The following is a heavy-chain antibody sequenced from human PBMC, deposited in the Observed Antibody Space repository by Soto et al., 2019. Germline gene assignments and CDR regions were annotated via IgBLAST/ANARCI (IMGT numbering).Heavy chain of an antibody. CDR2: IYSGGST. Sequence: PGGSLRLSCAASGFTVSSNYMSWVRQAPGKGLEWVSVIYSGGSTYYADSVKGRFTIFRDNSKNTLYLQMNSLRAEDTAVYYCARAVTQWLVVDYWGQGTLVTVSS. D-gene: IGHD6-19*01. J-gene: IGHJ4*02. CDR1: GFTVSSNY. V-gene: IGHV3-66*01. CDR3: ARAVTQWLVVDY.